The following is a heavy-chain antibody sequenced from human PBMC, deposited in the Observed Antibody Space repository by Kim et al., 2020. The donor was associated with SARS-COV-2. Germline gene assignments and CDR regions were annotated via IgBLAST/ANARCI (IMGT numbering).Heavy chain of an antibody. CDR2: IYYSGST. Sequence: SETLSLTCTVSGGSISSYYWSWIRQPPGKGLEWIGYIYYSGSTNYNPSLKSRVTISVDTSKNQFSLKLSSVTAADTAVYYCARDRGYGMDVWGQGTTVTVSS. J-gene: IGHJ6*02. CDR3: ARDRGYGMDV. V-gene: IGHV4-59*13. D-gene: IGHD3-10*01. CDR1: GGSISSYY.